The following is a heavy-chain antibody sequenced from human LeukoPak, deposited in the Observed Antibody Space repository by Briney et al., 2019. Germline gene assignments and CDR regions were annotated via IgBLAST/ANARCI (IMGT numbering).Heavy chain of an antibody. CDR2: INGRGTYI. Sequence: GGSLRLSCAASGFTFSDYYMSWVRQAPGKGLEWLSYINGRGTYIDYAESLKGRITISRDNAQNSLYLQMNSLRVEDTAVYYCARSGREATEIDYWGQGTLVTVSS. J-gene: IGHJ4*02. D-gene: IGHD1-1*01. CDR3: ARSGREATEIDY. CDR1: GFTFSDYY. V-gene: IGHV3-11*06.